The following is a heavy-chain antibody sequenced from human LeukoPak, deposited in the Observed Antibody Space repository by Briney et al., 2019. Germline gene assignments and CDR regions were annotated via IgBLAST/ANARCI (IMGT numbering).Heavy chain of an antibody. CDR3: TRHPRRLDY. V-gene: IGHV3-48*03. J-gene: IGHJ4*02. CDR1: GFTFSSYE. CDR2: ISSSGSTI. Sequence: GGSLRLACAASGFTFSSYEMNWVRQAPGKGLEWVSYISSSGSTIYYADSVKGRFTISRDNAKNSLYLQMNSLRAEDTAVYYCTRHPRRLDYWGQGTLVTVSS.